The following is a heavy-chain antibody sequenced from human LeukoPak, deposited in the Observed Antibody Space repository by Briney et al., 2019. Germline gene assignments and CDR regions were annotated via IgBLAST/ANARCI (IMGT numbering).Heavy chain of an antibody. CDR2: IYYSGST. CDR3: ARYLSSSWSNYYYYYGMDV. J-gene: IGHJ6*02. Sequence: PSETLSLTCTVSGGSISSSSYYWGWIRQPPGKGLEWIGSIYYSGSTYYNPSLKSRVTISVDTSKNQFSLKLSSVTAADAAVYYCARYLSSSWSNYYYYYGMDVWGQGTTVTVSS. V-gene: IGHV4-39*07. D-gene: IGHD6-13*01. CDR1: GGSISSSSYY.